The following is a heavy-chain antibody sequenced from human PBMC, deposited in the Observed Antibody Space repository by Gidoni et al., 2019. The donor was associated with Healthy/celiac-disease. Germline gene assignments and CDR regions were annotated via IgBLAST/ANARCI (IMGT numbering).Heavy chain of an antibody. V-gene: IGHV3-30-3*01. D-gene: IGHD3-10*01. J-gene: IGHJ4*02. CDR1: GFTFSSYA. Sequence: QVQLVESGGGVVQPGRSLRLSCAASGFTFSSYAMHWVRQAPGKGLEWVAVISYDGSNKYYEDSVKGRFTISRDNSKNTLYLQMNSLRAEETAVYYCARVGEKDYWGQGTLVTVSS. CDR3: ARVGEKDY. CDR2: ISYDGSNK.